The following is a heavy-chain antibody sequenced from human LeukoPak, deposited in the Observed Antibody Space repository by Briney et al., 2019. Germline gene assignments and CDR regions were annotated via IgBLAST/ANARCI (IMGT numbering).Heavy chain of an antibody. Sequence: ASVKVSCEAYGYTFTGYYMHWVRQAPGQGLEWMGWINPNSGGTNYAQKFQGWVTMTRDTSISTAYMELSSLTSEDTAVYYCARDQSRGYGFDYWGQGTLVTVSS. V-gene: IGHV1-2*04. CDR2: INPNSGGT. D-gene: IGHD5-12*01. J-gene: IGHJ4*02. CDR3: ARDQSRGYGFDY. CDR1: GYTFTGYY.